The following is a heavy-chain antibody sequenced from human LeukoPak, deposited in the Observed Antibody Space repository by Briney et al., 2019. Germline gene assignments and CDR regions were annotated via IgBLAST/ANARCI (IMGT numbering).Heavy chain of an antibody. D-gene: IGHD3-22*01. V-gene: IGHV3-23*01. CDR2: ISGSGGRT. Sequence: GGSLRLSCSVSGITLSNYVMSGVRPAPGKGLEWVAGISGSGGRTNYADSVKGRFTISRDNAKNTLYLQMNCLRVADTAVYFCAKRGVVIRVILVGFHKEAYYFDSWGQGALVTVSS. CDR1: GITLSNYV. J-gene: IGHJ4*02. CDR3: AKRGVVIRVILVGFHKEAYYFDS.